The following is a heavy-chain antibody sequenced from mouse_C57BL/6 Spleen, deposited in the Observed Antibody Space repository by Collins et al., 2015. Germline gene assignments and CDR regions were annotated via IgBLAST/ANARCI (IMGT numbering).Heavy chain of an antibody. CDR2: ISSGGST. V-gene: IGHV5-6-5*01. J-gene: IGHJ2*01. CDR3: ASFITTATYFDY. CDR1: GFTFSSYA. Sequence: EVKLVESGGGLVKPGGSLKLSCAASGFTFSSYAMSWVRQTPEKRLEWVASISSGGSTYYPDSVKGRFTISRDNARNILYLQMSSLRSEDTAMYYCASFITTATYFDYWGQGTTLTVSS. D-gene: IGHD1-2*01.